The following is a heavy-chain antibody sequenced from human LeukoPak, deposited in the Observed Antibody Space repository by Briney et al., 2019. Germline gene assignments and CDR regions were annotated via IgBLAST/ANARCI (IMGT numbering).Heavy chain of an antibody. V-gene: IGHV4-61*02. CDR1: GGSISSSHYY. Sequence: PSETLSFTCSVSGGSISSSHYYWNWVRQPAGKGLEWIGRISSSGSTTYSPSLQSRVTMSVGTSNNHFSLRLTSVTAADTALYFCTIFVVADSDAFEIWGQGTMVTVSS. CDR2: ISSSGST. D-gene: IGHD3-3*02. J-gene: IGHJ3*02. CDR3: TIFVVADSDAFEI.